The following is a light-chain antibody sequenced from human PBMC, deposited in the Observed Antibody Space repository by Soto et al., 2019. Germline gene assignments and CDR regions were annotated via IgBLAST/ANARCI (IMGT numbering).Light chain of an antibody. CDR2: SAS. V-gene: IGKV1-6*01. CDR3: LQESNYPLT. Sequence: IQMTQSPSSLSASVGDRVTITCRASQCVRDDVGWYQQKPGKAPKLLIYSASTLQRGVPSRFSGSGSGTDFTLTIRGLQPEDFATYYCLQESNYPLTFGGGTKVEIK. J-gene: IGKJ4*01. CDR1: QCVRDD.